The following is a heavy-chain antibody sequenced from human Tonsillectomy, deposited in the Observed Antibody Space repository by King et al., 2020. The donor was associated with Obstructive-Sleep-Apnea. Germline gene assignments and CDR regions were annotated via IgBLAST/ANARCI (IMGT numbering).Heavy chain of an antibody. CDR1: GFTFRSYT. CDR2: IISNGMST. D-gene: IGHD4-17*01. CDR3: VKDYGDSYWYFDL. Sequence: VQLVQSGGGLVLPGGSLRLSCSASGFTFRSYTVHWVRQAPGKGLEYVSGIISNGMSTFYADSVKGRFTISRDNSKNTLYLQMSSLRPEDTAVYYCVKDYGDSYWYFDLWGRGTLVTVSS. V-gene: IGHV3-64D*06. J-gene: IGHJ2*01.